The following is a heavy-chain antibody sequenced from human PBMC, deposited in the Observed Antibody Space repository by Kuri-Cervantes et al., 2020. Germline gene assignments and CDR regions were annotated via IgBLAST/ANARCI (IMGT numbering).Heavy chain of an antibody. J-gene: IGHJ3*02. CDR3: ARSGDVTGPAAFDI. Sequence: SVKVSCKASGGTFSSYAISWVRQAPGQGLEWMGGIIPIFGTANYAQKFQGRVTITTDESTSTAYMELSSLRSEDTAVYYCARSGDVTGPAAFDIWGQGTMVTVSS. CDR2: IIPIFGTA. CDR1: GGTFSSYA. D-gene: IGHD1-26*01. V-gene: IGHV1-69*05.